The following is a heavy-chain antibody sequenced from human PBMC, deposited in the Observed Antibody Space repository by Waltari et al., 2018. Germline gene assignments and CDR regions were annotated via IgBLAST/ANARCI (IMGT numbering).Heavy chain of an antibody. CDR1: GGTFSSYA. CDR3: ARSHYYDSSGYYGMDV. V-gene: IGHV1-69*01. Sequence: QVQLVQSGAEVKKPGSSVKVSCKASGGTFSSYAISWVRQAPGQGLEWMGGIIPIFGTANYAQKFQGRVTITADESTSTADMELSSLRAEDTAVYYCARSHYYDSSGYYGMDVWGQGTTVTVSS. D-gene: IGHD3-22*01. J-gene: IGHJ6*02. CDR2: IIPIFGTA.